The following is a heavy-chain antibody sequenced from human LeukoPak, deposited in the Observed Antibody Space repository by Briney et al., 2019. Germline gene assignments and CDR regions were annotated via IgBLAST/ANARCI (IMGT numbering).Heavy chain of an antibody. J-gene: IGHJ3*02. CDR3: ARTLLGDGAFDI. Sequence: SQTLSLTCTVSGGSISSGGYYWRWIRQHPGRGLEWIAYIYYSGSTYYNPSLKSRVTISVDTSKNQFSLKLSSVTAADTAVYYCARTLLGDGAFDIWGQGTMVTVSS. V-gene: IGHV4-31*03. CDR2: IYYSGST. CDR1: GGSISSGGYY. D-gene: IGHD3-10*01.